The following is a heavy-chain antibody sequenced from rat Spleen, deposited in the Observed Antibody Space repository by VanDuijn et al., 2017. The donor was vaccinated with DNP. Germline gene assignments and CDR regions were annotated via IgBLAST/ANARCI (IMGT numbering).Heavy chain of an antibody. J-gene: IGHJ2*01. CDR1: GFSFSDYD. D-gene: IGHD1-10*01. Sequence: EVQLVESGGGLVQPGRSLKLSCAASGFSFSDYDMAWVRQAPTKGLEWVACMSPTTRSSYYRDSVRGRFTVSRDDATSTLYLQMDSLRSEDTATYYCARREGQLFDYWGQGVMVTVSS. V-gene: IGHV5-25*01. CDR2: MSPTTRSS. CDR3: ARREGQLFDY.